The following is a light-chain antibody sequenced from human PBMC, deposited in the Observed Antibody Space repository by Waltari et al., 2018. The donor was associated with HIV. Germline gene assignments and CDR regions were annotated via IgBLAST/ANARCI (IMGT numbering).Light chain of an antibody. CDR3: TSYTSSTTLYV. V-gene: IGLV2-14*01. CDR1: SSDVGGYNF. Sequence: QSALTQPASVSGSPGQSITVSCTGTSSDVGGYNFVAWYQHHPGKSPILLICLVSHRPAVISNRFAGSKSGNTASLTISGLQAEDEADYYCTSYTSSTTLYVFGSGTRVTVL. J-gene: IGLJ1*01. CDR2: LVS.